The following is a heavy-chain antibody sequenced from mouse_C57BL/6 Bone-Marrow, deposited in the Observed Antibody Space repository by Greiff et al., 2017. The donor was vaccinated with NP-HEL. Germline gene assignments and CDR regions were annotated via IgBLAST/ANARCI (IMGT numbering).Heavy chain of an antibody. CDR1: GYTFTDYY. D-gene: IGHD1-1*01. V-gene: IGHV1-19*01. CDR3: ARFLLLFDY. J-gene: IGHJ2*01. Sequence: VQLQQSGPVLVKPGASVKMSCKASGYTFTDYYMNWVKQSHGKSLEWIGVINPYNGGTSYNQKFKGKATLTVDKSSSTAYMELNSLTSEDSAVYYCARFLLLFDYWGQGTTLTVSS. CDR2: INPYNGGT.